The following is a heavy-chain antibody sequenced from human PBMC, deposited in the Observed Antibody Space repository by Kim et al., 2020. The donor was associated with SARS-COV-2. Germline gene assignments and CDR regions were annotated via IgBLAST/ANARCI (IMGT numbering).Heavy chain of an antibody. J-gene: IGHJ3*02. V-gene: IGHV3-49*04. CDR3: TRDHPIAVAGADAFDI. Sequence: GGSLRLSCTASGFTFGDYAMSWVRQAPGKGLEWGGFIRSKAYGGTTEYAASVKGRFTISRDDSKSIAYLQMNSLKTEDTAVYYCTRDHPIAVAGADAFDIWGQGTMVTVSS. CDR1: GFTFGDYA. D-gene: IGHD6-19*01. CDR2: IRSKAYGGTT.